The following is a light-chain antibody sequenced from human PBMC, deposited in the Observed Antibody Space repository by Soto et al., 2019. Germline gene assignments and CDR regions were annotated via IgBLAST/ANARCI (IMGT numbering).Light chain of an antibody. CDR3: QQYNTYST. CDR1: QSISSY. J-gene: IGKJ1*01. Sequence: DIQMTQSPSTLSASVGDRVTITCRASQSISSYLAWYQQSPGKAPKLLIYKASSLDSGVPSRFSGSGSGTEFTLTINSLQPDDFANYYCQQYNTYSTFGQGTKVEIK. V-gene: IGKV1-5*03. CDR2: KAS.